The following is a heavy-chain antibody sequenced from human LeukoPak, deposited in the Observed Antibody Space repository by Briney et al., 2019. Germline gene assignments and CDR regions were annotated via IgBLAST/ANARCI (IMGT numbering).Heavy chain of an antibody. V-gene: IGHV1-46*01. D-gene: IGHD3-3*01. CDR3: ARGEYDFWSGDDAFDI. CDR2: INPSGGST. J-gene: IGHJ3*02. Sequence: ASVKVSCKASGYTFTSYYMHWVRQAPGQGLEWMGIINPSGGSTSYAQKFQGRVTMTRDTSTSTVYMELSRLRSDDTAVYYCARGEYDFWSGDDAFDIWGQGTMVTVSS. CDR1: GYTFTSYY.